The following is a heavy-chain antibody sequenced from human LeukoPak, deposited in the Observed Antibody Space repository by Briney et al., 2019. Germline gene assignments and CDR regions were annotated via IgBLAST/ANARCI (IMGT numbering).Heavy chain of an antibody. D-gene: IGHD1-1*01. CDR2: ISSSGSTI. J-gene: IGHJ6*03. CDR3: ARRNGRLDYYYMDV. CDR1: GFTFSDYY. Sequence: GGSLRLSCAASGFTFSDYYMSWIRQAPGKGLEWVSYISSSGSTIYYADSVKGRFTISRDNAKNSLYLQMNRLRAEDTAVYYCARRNGRLDYYYMDVWGKGTTVTVSS. V-gene: IGHV3-11*04.